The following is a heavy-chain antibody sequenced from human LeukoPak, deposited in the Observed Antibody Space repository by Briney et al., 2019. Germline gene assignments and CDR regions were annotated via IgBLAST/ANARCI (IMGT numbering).Heavy chain of an antibody. Sequence: PSETLSLTCSISDVSIKNSSLSWGWIRQPPGKGLEWIGNIYFTGSSYYNPSLMRRVTISVDTSKNQCSLKLGSVTAADTAVYYCARDPSKTAMVIEEDYFDYWGQGSLVTVSS. CDR1: DVSIKNSSLS. CDR2: IYFTGSS. V-gene: IGHV4-39*07. D-gene: IGHD5-18*01. J-gene: IGHJ4*02. CDR3: ARDPSKTAMVIEEDYFDY.